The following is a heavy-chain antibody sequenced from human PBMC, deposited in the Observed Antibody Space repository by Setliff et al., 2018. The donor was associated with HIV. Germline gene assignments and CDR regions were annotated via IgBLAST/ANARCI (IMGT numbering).Heavy chain of an antibody. J-gene: IGHJ3*02. Sequence: SLTCTVSGGSISSSSYYWGWIRQPPGKGLEWIGSIFYSGNMYYNPSLKSRVAIFVDTSKNQFSLKLRSVTAADTSVYYCARDYRKGFDIWGQGTLVTVSS. CDR1: GGSISSSSYY. CDR3: ARDYRKGFDI. D-gene: IGHD1-26*01. CDR2: IFYSGNM. V-gene: IGHV4-39*02.